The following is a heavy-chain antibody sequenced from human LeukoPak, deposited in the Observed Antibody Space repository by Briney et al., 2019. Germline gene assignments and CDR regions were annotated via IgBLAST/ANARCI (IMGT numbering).Heavy chain of an antibody. Sequence: SETLSLTCTVSGGAFSSSDYYWAWIRQSPGKGLEWIGSIYYSGSTCYNPSLKSRVTISVDTSKNQFSLKLSSVTAADTAVYYCARLESSSACCFVDYWGQGTLVTVSS. D-gene: IGHD6-6*01. J-gene: IGHJ4*02. CDR3: ARLESSSACCFVDY. CDR2: IYYSGST. CDR1: GGAFSSSDYY. V-gene: IGHV4-39*07.